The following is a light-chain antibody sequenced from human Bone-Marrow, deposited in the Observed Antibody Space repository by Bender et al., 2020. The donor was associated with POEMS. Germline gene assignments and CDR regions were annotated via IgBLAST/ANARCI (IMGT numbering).Light chain of an antibody. CDR1: SSNIGAHA. J-gene: IGLJ3*02. V-gene: IGLV1-44*01. CDR3: AVWDDSLNGWV. CDR2: SSH. Sequence: QSVLTQPPSASGTPGQRVTISCSGGSSNIGAHAVNWYKHLPGTAPKLLIYSSHRRPSEVPDRFPGSRSGTSASLAISGLQSEDEADYYCAVWDDSLNGWVFGGGTKLTVL.